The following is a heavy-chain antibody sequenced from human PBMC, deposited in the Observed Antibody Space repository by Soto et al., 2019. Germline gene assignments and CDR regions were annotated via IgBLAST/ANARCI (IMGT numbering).Heavy chain of an antibody. V-gene: IGHV4-59*11. CDR1: GGFISSHY. Sequence: SETLSLTCTVSGGFISSHYWSWVRQAPGKGLEWIGCIYYRGNTFYNPSLKSRGTISVDTSNNQFSLKLDSVTTADTAVYYCARDGREASGIDVWGQGTTVTVSS. CDR3: ARDGREASGIDV. D-gene: IGHD1-26*01. CDR2: IYYRGNT. J-gene: IGHJ6*02.